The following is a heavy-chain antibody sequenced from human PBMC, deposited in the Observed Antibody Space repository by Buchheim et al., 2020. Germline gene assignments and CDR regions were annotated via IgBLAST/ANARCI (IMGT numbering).Heavy chain of an antibody. J-gene: IGHJ6*02. CDR1: GFTFSSYG. V-gene: IGHV3-30*18. CDR2: ISYDGSNK. Sequence: QVQLVESGGGVVQPGRSLRLSCAASGFTFSSYGMHWVRQAPGKGLEWVAVISYDGSNKYYADSVKGRFTISRDNSKNTLYLQMNSLRAEDTAVYYCAKEHYYYGMDVWGQGTT. CDR3: AKEHYYYGMDV.